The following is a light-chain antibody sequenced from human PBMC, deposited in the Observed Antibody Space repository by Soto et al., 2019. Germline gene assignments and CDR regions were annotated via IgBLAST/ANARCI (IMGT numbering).Light chain of an antibody. V-gene: IGLV1-47*01. Sequence: HSVLTQPPSASGTPGQRVTISCSGSSSNIGSNYVYWYQQLPGTAPKLLIYRNNRRPSGVPDRFSGSKSGTSASLAISGLRSEDEADYYCAAWDDSLSGWVFGGGTKLTVL. CDR3: AAWDDSLSGWV. J-gene: IGLJ3*02. CDR1: SSNIGSNY. CDR2: RNN.